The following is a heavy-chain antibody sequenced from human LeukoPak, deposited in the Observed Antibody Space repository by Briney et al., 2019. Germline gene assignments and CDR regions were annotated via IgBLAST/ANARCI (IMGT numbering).Heavy chain of an antibody. Sequence: GWSLRLSCAASGFTFSSYAMHWVRQAPGKGLEWVAVISYDGSNKYYADSVKGRFTISRDNSKNTLYLQMNSLRAEDTAVYYCARDPKWELRGFDYWGQGTLVTVSS. CDR1: GFTFSSYA. J-gene: IGHJ4*02. CDR3: ARDPKWELRGFDY. D-gene: IGHD1-26*01. CDR2: ISYDGSNK. V-gene: IGHV3-30-3*01.